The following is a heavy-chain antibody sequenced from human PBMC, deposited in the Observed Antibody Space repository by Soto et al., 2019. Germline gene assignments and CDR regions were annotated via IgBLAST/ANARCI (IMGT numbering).Heavy chain of an antibody. CDR1: GGSISSGDYY. CDR3: ARGRYYGSGSLDY. J-gene: IGHJ4*02. D-gene: IGHD3-10*01. Sequence: PSETLSLTCTVSGGSISSGDYYWSWIRQPPGKGLEWIGYIYYSGSTYYNPSLKSRVTISVDTSKNQFSLKLSSVTAAGTAVYYCARGRYYGSGSLDYWGQGTLVTVSS. V-gene: IGHV4-30-4*01. CDR2: IYYSGST.